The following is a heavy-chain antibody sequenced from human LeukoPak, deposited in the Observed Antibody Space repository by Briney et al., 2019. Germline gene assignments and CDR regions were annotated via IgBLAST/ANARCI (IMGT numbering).Heavy chain of an antibody. J-gene: IGHJ1*01. CDR1: GFTFSSYG. Sequence: GGSLRLSCAASGFTFSSYGMHWVRQAPGKGLEWVAVIWYDGSNKYYGDSVKGRFTISRDNSKKPLYLQMNSLRVGDTAVYYCARGVGYSDAEYLKHGGQGTLVTV. CDR3: ARGVGYSDAEYLKH. D-gene: IGHD5-24*01. V-gene: IGHV3-33*01. CDR2: IWYDGSNK.